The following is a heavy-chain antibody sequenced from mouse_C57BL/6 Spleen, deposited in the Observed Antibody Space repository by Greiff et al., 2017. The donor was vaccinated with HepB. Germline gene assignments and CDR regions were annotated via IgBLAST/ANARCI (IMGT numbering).Heavy chain of an antibody. V-gene: IGHV3-6*01. CDR2: ISYDGSN. Sequence: EVQLQESGPGLVKPSQSLSLTCSVTGYSITSGYYWNWIRQFPGNKLEWMGYISYDGSNNYNPSLKNRISITRDTSKNQFFLKLNSVTTEDTATYYCAREGYGSPFDYWGQGTTLTVSS. CDR3: AREGYGSPFDY. D-gene: IGHD1-1*01. CDR1: GYSITSGYY. J-gene: IGHJ2*01.